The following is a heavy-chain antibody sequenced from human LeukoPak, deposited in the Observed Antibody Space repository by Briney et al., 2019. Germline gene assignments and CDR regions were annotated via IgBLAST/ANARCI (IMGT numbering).Heavy chain of an antibody. V-gene: IGHV3-23*01. D-gene: IGHD3-10*01. J-gene: IGHJ5*02. CDR3: ARDPGYGSGSYRRPSWFDP. Sequence: HPGGSLRLSCAASGFTFSSYAMSWVRQAPGEGLEWVSAISGSVGSTYYADSVKGRFTISRDNSKNTLYLQMNSLRAEDTAVYYCARDPGYGSGSYRRPSWFDPWGQGTLVTVSS. CDR1: GFTFSSYA. CDR2: ISGSVGST.